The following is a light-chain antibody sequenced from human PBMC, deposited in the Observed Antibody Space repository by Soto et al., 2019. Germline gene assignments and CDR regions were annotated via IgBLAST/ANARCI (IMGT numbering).Light chain of an antibody. J-gene: IGKJ5*01. CDR3: QQYDEHSIT. CDR2: QAS. Sequence: IPMTQSPSTLSASVGDRVTITCRASQTISTWLAWYQQRPGKAPNLLIYQASSLESGVPSRFSGSGSGTEFTLSISSLQPDDFGTYYCQQYDEHSITFGQGTRLEIK. V-gene: IGKV1-5*01. CDR1: QTISTW.